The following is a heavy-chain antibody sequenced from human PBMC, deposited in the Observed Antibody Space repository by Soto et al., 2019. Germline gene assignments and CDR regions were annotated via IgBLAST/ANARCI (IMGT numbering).Heavy chain of an antibody. CDR1: GGSISSYY. D-gene: IGHD3-3*01. J-gene: IGHJ5*02. V-gene: IGHV4-4*07. Sequence: QVQLQESGPGLVKPSETLSLTCTVSGGSISSYYWSWIRQPAGKGLEWIGRIYTSGSTNYNPSLKSRVTMSVDTSKNQFSLKLSSVTAADTAVYYCARDRLRDFWCGYPTSYNWFDPWGQGTLVTVSS. CDR2: IYTSGST. CDR3: ARDRLRDFWCGYPTSYNWFDP.